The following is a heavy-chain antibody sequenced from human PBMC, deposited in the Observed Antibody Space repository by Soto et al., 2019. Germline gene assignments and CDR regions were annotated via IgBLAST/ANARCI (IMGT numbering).Heavy chain of an antibody. CDR2: INPNSGGT. J-gene: IGHJ4*02. V-gene: IGHV1-2*02. CDR3: ARDNRFAGGLDY. Sequence: ASVKVSCKASGYTFTGYYMHWVRQAPGQGLEWMGWINPNSGGTNYAQKFQGRVTMTRDTSTSTAYMELSRLRSDDTAVYYCARDNRFAGGLDYWGQGTLVTVSS. D-gene: IGHD3-16*01. CDR1: GYTFTGYY.